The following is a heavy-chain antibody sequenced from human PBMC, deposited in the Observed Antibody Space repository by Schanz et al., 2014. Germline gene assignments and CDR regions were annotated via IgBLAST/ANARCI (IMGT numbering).Heavy chain of an antibody. Sequence: QVQLVQSGAEVKKPGSSVKVSCKASGYTFTSYFIHWVRQAPGQGLEWMGIINLYGGSTNYAQKFQGRVTVTRDTSTSTVYMELSSLRSEDTAVYYCARGYGDSPTDFWGQGTLVTVSS. CDR3: ARGYGDSPTDF. J-gene: IGHJ4*02. CDR2: INLYGGST. D-gene: IGHD4-17*01. CDR1: GYTFTSYF. V-gene: IGHV1-46*01.